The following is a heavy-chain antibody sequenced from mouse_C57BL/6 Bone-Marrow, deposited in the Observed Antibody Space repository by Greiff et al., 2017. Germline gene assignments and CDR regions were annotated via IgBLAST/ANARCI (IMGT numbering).Heavy chain of an antibody. J-gene: IGHJ1*03. CDR3: SRKGIDYGNWYFDV. CDR2: IWTGGGT. Sequence: VKLVESGPGLVAPSQSLSITCTVSGFSLTSYAISWVRQPPGKGLEWLGVIWTGGGTNYNSDLKSTLSISKDNSKSQVFLKRNSLQTDDTARYYCSRKGIDYGNWYFDVWGTGTTVTVSS. D-gene: IGHD1-1*01. CDR1: GFSLTSYA. V-gene: IGHV2-9-1*01.